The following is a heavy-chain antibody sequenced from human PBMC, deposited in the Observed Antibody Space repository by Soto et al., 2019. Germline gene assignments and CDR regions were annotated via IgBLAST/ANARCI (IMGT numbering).Heavy chain of an antibody. CDR2: ISYDGSNK. V-gene: IGHV3-30-3*01. J-gene: IGHJ3*02. CDR1: GFTFSSYS. Sequence: GGSLRLSCAASGFTFSSYSMHWVRQAPGKGLEWVAVISYDGSNKYYADSVKGRFTISRDNSKNTLYLQMNSLRAEDTAVYYCARGMAVAAARAFDIWGQGTMVTVSS. CDR3: ARGMAVAAARAFDI. D-gene: IGHD6-19*01.